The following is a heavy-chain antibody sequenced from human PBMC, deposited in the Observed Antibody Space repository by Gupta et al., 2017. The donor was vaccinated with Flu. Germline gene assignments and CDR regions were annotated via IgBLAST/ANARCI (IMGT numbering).Heavy chain of an antibody. CDR3: AKEKGPVDWFDP. CDR2: IYHSGSA. V-gene: IGHV4-4*02. CDR1: GGSISSGDW. J-gene: IGHJ5*02. Sequence: QVYLQESGPRLVKPSATLSLTCAVSGGSISSGDWWSWVRQPPGKGLEWIGEIYHSGSAKYNPSLKSRVTMSVDESKNQFSLNLRSVTAADTAIYYCAKEKGPVDWFDPWGQGILVTVSS.